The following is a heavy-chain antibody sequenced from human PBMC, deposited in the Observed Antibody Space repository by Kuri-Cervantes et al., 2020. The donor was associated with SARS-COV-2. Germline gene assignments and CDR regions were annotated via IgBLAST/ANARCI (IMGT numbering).Heavy chain of an antibody. D-gene: IGHD3-22*01. CDR3: AKDLISMIVVVTYGGFDI. V-gene: IGHV3-30*18. CDR2: ISYDGSNK. Sequence: GEFLKIPCAAFGFTFSSYGMHWVRQGPGKGLEWVAVISYDGSNKYYADPVKGRFTISRDNSKNTLYLQMNSLRAEDTAVYYCAKDLISMIVVVTYGGFDIWGQGTMVTVSS. J-gene: IGHJ3*02. CDR1: GFTFSSYG.